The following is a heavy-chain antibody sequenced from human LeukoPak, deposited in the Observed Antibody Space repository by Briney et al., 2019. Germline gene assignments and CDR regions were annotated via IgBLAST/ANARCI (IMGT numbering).Heavy chain of an antibody. Sequence: PGGSLRLSCAASGFTFSSYAMSWVRQAPGKGLEWVSAISGSGGSTYYADSVKGRFTISRDNSKNTLYLQMNSLRAEDTAVYYCAKDAYIVATIWENPYCSGGSCYSSSWGQGTLVTVSS. CDR1: GFTFSSYA. J-gene: IGHJ5*02. CDR3: AKDAYIVATIWENPYCSGGSCYSSS. CDR2: ISGSGGST. D-gene: IGHD2-15*01. V-gene: IGHV3-23*01.